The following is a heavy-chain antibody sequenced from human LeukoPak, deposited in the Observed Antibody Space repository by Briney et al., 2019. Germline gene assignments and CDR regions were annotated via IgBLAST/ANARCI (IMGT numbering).Heavy chain of an antibody. V-gene: IGHV1-69*04. J-gene: IGHJ4*02. CDR1: GGTFSSYA. Sequence: ASVKVSCKASGGTFSSYAISWVRQAPGQGLEWMGRIIPILGIANYAQKFQGRVTITADKSTSTAYMELSSLRSEDTAVYYSARDLGQAAAGTDYWGQGTLVTVSS. D-gene: IGHD6-13*01. CDR3: ARDLGQAAAGTDY. CDR2: IIPILGIA.